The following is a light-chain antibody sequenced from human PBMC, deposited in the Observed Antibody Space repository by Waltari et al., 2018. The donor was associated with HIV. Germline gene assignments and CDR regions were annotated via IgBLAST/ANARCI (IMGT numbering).Light chain of an antibody. Sequence: EIVMTQSPATLSVSPGERATLSCRASQSLSSNLAWYQQKPGQAPRLLIYDASTRATGIPARFSGSGSGTEFTLTINSLQSEDFALYYCQQYDNGYTFGQGTKLEIK. CDR3: QQYDNGYT. J-gene: IGKJ2*01. CDR1: QSLSSN. CDR2: DAS. V-gene: IGKV3-15*01.